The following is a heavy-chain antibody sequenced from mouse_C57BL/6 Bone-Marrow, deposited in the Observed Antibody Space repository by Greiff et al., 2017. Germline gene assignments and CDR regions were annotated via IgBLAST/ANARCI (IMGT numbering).Heavy chain of an antibody. D-gene: IGHD1-1*01. CDR2: IDPGNGDT. CDR3: TTVVHY. V-gene: IGHV14-4*01. Sequence: VQLQQSGAELVRPGASVKLSCTASGFNIKDDYMHWVKQRPEQGLEWIGWIDPGNGDTEYASKFQGKATITADKSSNTAYLQLSSLTSEDTAVYYCTTVVHYWGQGTTLTVSS. J-gene: IGHJ2*01. CDR1: GFNIKDDY.